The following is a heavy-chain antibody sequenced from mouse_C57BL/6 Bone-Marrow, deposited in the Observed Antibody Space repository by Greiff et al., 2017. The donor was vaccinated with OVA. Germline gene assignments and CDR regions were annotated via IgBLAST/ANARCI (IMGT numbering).Heavy chain of an antibody. J-gene: IGHJ3*01. CDR2: LDPSDSYT. Sequence: QVQLQQPGAELVMPGASVKLSCKASGYTFTSYWMYWVKQRPGQGLELIGELDPSDSYTNYNQKFKGKSTLTVDKSSSTAYMQLSSLTSEDSAVYYCARRGYGSSYSWFAYGGKGTLVTVSA. V-gene: IGHV1-69*01. D-gene: IGHD1-1*01. CDR3: ARRGYGSSYSWFAY. CDR1: GYTFTSYW.